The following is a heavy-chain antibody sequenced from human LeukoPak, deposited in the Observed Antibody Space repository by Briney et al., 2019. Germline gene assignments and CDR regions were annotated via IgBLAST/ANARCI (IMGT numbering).Heavy chain of an antibody. J-gene: IGHJ6*03. D-gene: IGHD5-18*01. Sequence: SVKVSCKASGATFSCYAIGWVRQAPGQGLEWMGGIIPSFGTANYAQKIQGRVTITTDESTSTAYMELSSLRSEDTAVYYCGRAPRDSYGDGDHYSNYCYTDGGGKATSVTVPS. V-gene: IGHV1-69*05. CDR1: GATFSCYA. CDR2: IIPSFGTA. CDR3: GRAPRDSYGDGDHYSNYCYTDG.